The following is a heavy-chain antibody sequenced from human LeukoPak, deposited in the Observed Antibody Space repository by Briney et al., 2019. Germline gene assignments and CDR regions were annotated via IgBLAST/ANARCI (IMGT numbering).Heavy chain of an antibody. CDR2: ICPVDSGT. D-gene: IGHD3-22*01. V-gene: IGHV5-51*01. CDR1: GYSFISYW. J-gene: IGHJ4*02. CDR3: ARHHRAEYYYDSSGSIDY. Sequence: LGESLKISWKGSGYSFISYWIAWVGQMPGKGLDWMGIICPVDSGTSYRPSFQGHFTISADKSISTAYLQWSSLKASDTAMYYCARHHRAEYYYDSSGSIDYWGQGTLVTVSS.